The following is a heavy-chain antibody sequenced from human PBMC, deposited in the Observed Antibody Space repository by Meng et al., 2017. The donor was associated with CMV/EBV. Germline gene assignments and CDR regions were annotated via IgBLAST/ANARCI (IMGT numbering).Heavy chain of an antibody. Sequence: ASVKVSCKASGYTFTSYDINWVRQATGQGLEWMGWMNPNSGNTGYAQKFQGRVTMTRNTSISTAYMELSSLRPEDTAVYYCASSSSAGYYYYYGMDVWGQGTTVTVSS. CDR3: ASSSSAGYYYYYGMDV. V-gene: IGHV1-8*01. CDR2: MNPNSGNT. CDR1: GYTFTSYD. D-gene: IGHD6-6*01. J-gene: IGHJ6*02.